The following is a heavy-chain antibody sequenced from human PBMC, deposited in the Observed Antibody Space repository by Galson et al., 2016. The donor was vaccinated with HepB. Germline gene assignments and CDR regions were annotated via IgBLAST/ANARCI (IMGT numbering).Heavy chain of an antibody. V-gene: IGHV3-7*01. CDR2: RSHDGRDQ. J-gene: IGHJ4*02. D-gene: IGHD3-16*01. Sequence: SLRLSCAASGLNFWTSWMTWVRQPPGNGPEWVASRSHDGRDQRYVDSVKGRFTISRDNARNSLYLQMNSLRVDDTAVYYCAQYGGLADSWGQGTLVTVSS. CDR1: GLNFWTSW. CDR3: AQYGGLADS.